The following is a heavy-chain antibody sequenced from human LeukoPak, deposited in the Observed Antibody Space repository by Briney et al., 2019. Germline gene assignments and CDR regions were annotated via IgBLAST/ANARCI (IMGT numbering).Heavy chain of an antibody. CDR3: ARGTAYYVNDY. CDR1: GITFRSYG. CDR2: ITSSSSTI. D-gene: IGHD1-26*01. J-gene: IGHJ4*02. Sequence: GGSLTLSCAASGITFRSYGMHWVRQAPGKGLEWVSYITSSSSTIQYADSAKGRFTVSRDNAKNSLYLQMNSLRAEDTAVYYCARGTAYYVNDYWGQGALVTVSS. V-gene: IGHV3-48*01.